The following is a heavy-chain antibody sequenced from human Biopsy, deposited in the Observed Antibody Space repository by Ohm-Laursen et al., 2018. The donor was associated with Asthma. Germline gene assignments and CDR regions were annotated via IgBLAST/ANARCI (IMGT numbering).Heavy chain of an antibody. CDR3: ARQSGQDYGDSSGFDI. D-gene: IGHD3-22*01. CDR2: VSSDGHNK. J-gene: IGHJ3*02. CDR1: GFVFSQCG. Sequence: SLRRSCAASGFVFSQCGMHWVRQGPGKGLEWVALVSSDGHNKYYEDSVMGRFTISRDNSRNRLYLQINRLTVEDSAVYFCARQSGQDYGDSSGFDIWGQGTKVAVSS. V-gene: IGHV3-30*03.